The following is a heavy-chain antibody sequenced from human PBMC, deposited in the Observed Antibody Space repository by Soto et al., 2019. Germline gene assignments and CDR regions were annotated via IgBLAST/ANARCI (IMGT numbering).Heavy chain of an antibody. CDR2: TSYDGSNK. D-gene: IGHD3-16*01. J-gene: IGHJ1*01. CDR3: ARWGTTGGLVV. Sequence: QVQLVESGGGVVQPGTSLRLSCVGSGFTFRSYVIHWVRQAPGKGLEWVALTSYDGSNKYYDDSVKGRFTISRDNSRNTVDLQRDRLRLEDTALYYCARWGTTGGLVVWGLGTLVFVSS. CDR1: GFTFRSYV. V-gene: IGHV3-30*19.